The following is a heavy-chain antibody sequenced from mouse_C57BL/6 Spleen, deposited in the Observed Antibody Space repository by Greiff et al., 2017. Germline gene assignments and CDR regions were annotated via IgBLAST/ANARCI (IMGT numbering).Heavy chain of an antibody. V-gene: IGHV1-82*01. J-gene: IGHJ4*01. D-gene: IGHD2-3*01. CDR3: ARGKYEGGYAMDY. Sequence: QVQLQQSGPELVKPGASVKISCKASGYAFSSSWMNWVKQRPGKGLEWIGRIYPGDGDTNYNGKFKGKATLTADKSSSTAYMQLSSLTSEDSAVYFCARGKYEGGYAMDYWGQGTSVTVSS. CDR2: IYPGDGDT. CDR1: GYAFSSSW.